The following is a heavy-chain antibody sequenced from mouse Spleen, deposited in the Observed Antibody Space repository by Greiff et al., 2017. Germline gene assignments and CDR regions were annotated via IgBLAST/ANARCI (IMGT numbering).Heavy chain of an antibody. Sequence: QVQLKESGPELVKPGASVKISCKASGYAFSSSWMNWVKQRPGKGLEWIGRIYPGDGDTNYNGKFKGKATLTADKSSSTAYMQLSSLTSEDSAVYFCARRGLLDYFDYWGQGTTLTVSS. V-gene: IGHV1-82*01. CDR2: IYPGDGDT. D-gene: IGHD2-3*01. CDR3: ARRGLLDYFDY. CDR1: GYAFSSSW. J-gene: IGHJ2*01.